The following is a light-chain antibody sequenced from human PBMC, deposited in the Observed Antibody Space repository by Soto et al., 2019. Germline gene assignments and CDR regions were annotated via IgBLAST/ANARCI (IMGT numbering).Light chain of an antibody. J-gene: IGLJ2*01. V-gene: IGLV2-14*01. CDR3: SSYTSSSTRV. CDR2: DVI. Sequence: QSVLTQPASVSGSPGQSITISCTGTSSDVGGYNYVSWYQQHPGKAPKLMIYDVINRPSGVSNRFSGSKSGNTASLTISGLQAEDEADYYCSSYTSSSTRVFGGGTQLTVL. CDR1: SSDVGGYNY.